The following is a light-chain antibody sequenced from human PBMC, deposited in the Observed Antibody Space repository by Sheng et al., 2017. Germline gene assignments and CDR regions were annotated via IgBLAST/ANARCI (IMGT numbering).Light chain of an antibody. CDR2: GTS. J-gene: IGKJ1*01. V-gene: IGKV3-15*01. Sequence: EILMTQSPATLSVSPGERATLSCRASQSVSGNLAWYHQKPGQVPRLLIYGTSTRATGIPARFSGSGSGTEFTLTINSLQSEDSAVYYCQQHNNWPWTFGQGTKVEIK. CDR3: QQHNNWPWT. CDR1: QSVSGN.